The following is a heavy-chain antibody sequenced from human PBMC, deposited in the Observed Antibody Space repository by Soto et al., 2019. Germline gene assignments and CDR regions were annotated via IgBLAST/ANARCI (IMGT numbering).Heavy chain of an antibody. CDR2: IYPSDSDT. CDR3: ASPANTVADNFDL. D-gene: IGHD4-17*01. Sequence: GESLKISCQVSGYTFTIYWIGWVRQMPGKGLEWMGIIYPSDSDTRYSPSFQGQVTISADQSINTAYLQWDSLKASDTAIYYCASPANTVADNFDLWRQGTPVTVSS. V-gene: IGHV5-51*01. CDR1: GYTFTIYW. J-gene: IGHJ4*02.